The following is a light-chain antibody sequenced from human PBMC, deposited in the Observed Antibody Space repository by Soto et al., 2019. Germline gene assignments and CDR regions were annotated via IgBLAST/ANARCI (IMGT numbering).Light chain of an antibody. V-gene: IGKV1-5*01. CDR2: DVS. J-gene: IGKJ1*01. Sequence: IQMAPSSFTLSAYVGDSVTINFPASQSITTWLAWYQQRPGKAPKLLIYDVSSLQSGVPSRFSGSGSGTEFTLTISSLQPDDFATYYCQHYKMYSPWTFGQGTKVDI. CDR1: QSITTW. CDR3: QHYKMYSPWT.